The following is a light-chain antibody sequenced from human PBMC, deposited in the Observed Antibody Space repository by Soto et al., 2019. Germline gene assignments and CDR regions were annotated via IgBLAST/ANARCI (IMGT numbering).Light chain of an antibody. CDR3: QQYGSSSIT. CDR1: QSVSSSY. Sequence: EIVMTQSPATLSVSPGERATLSCRASQSVSSSYLAWYQQKPGQAPRLLIYGASSRATGIPDRFSGSGSGTEFTLTISSLQSEDFAVYYCQQYGSSSITFGQGTRLEI. V-gene: IGKV3-20*01. CDR2: GAS. J-gene: IGKJ5*01.